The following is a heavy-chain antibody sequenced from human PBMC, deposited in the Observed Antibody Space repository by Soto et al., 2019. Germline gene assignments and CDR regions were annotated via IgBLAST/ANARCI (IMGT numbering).Heavy chain of an antibody. Sequence: SETLSLTCSVSGGAVRSGNYYWSWIRQPPGKGLEWIGYVYFSGSTNYNPSLKSRVSISADMSKNQISLKLSSVTAADTAVYYFARSRQMYYFVNWCQRTQVSVFS. D-gene: IGHD2-8*01. CDR1: GGAVRSGNYY. V-gene: IGHV4-61*01. J-gene: IGHJ4*02. CDR3: ARSRQMYYFVN. CDR2: VYFSGST.